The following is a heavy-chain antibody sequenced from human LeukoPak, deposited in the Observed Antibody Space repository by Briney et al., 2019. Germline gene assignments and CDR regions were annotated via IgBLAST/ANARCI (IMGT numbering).Heavy chain of an antibody. J-gene: IGHJ4*02. CDR2: INPNSGGT. CDR3: ARGYCSGGSCYNFDY. CDR1: GYTFTGYY. Sequence: ASVKVSCKASGYTFTGYYMHWVRQAPGQGLEWMGRINPNSGGTNYAQKFQGRVTMTRDTSISTAYMELSRLRSDDTAVYYRARGYCSGGSCYNFDYWGQGTLVTVSS. D-gene: IGHD2-15*01. V-gene: IGHV1-2*06.